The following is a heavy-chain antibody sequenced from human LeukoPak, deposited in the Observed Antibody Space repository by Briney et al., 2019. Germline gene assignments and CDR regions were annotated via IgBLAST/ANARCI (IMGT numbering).Heavy chain of an antibody. J-gene: IGHJ4*02. CDR3: ARLESIYDYVWGSYRWGYFDY. CDR2: IYPGDSDT. D-gene: IGHD3-16*02. V-gene: IGHV5-51*01. CDR1: GYSFTSYW. Sequence: GESLKISCKGSGYSFTSYWIGWVRQMPGKGLEWMGIIYPGDSDTRYSPSFQGQVAISADKSISTAYLQWSSLKASDTAMYYCARLESIYDYVWGSYRWGYFDYWGQGTLVTVSS.